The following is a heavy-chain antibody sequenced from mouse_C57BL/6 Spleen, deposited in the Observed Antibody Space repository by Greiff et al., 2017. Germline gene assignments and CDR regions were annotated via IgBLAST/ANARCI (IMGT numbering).Heavy chain of an antibody. CDR1: GYSITSGYY. D-gene: IGHD2-4*01. Sequence: EVKLMESGPGLVKPSQSLSLTCSVTGYSITSGYYWNWIRQFPGNKLEWMGYKSYDGSNNYNPSLKNRISITRDTSKNQFFLKLNSVTTEDTATYYCAREGPYDYDGYFDVWGTGTTVTVSS. CDR3: AREGPYDYDGYFDV. J-gene: IGHJ1*03. V-gene: IGHV3-6*01. CDR2: KSYDGSN.